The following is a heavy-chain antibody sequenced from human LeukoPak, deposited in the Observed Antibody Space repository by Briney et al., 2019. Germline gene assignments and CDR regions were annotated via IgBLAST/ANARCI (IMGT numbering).Heavy chain of an antibody. J-gene: IGHJ6*03. D-gene: IGHD2-15*01. V-gene: IGHV3-73*01. Sequence: QPGGSLKLSCAASGFTFSGSAMHWVRQASGKGLEWVGRIRSKANSYATAYAASVKGRFTISRDDAKNSLYLRMNSLRAEDTAVYYCAREIVAYCSGGSCSYYYYYYMDVWGKGTTVTVSS. CDR2: IRSKANSYAT. CDR1: GFTFSGSA. CDR3: AREIVAYCSGGSCSYYYYYYMDV.